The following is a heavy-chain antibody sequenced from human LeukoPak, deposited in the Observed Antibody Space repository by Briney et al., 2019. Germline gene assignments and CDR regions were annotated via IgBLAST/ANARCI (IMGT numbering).Heavy chain of an antibody. J-gene: IGHJ4*02. Sequence: WVRQAPGKGLEWVTVISYDGRNKFYADTVKGRFTISRDNSKNTLYLQMNSLRAEDTAVYYCAKSNTESQTTVGNWGQGTLVSVSS. V-gene: IGHV3-30-3*02. CDR2: ISYDGRNK. CDR3: AKSNTESQTTVGN. D-gene: IGHD1-14*01.